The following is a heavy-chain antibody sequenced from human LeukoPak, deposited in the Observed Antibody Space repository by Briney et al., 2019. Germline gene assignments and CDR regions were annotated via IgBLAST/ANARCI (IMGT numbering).Heavy chain of an antibody. J-gene: IGHJ4*02. Sequence: GGSLRPSCAASGFTFSNYSMNWVRQAPGKGLEWVSSISSRTTYIYYADSVKGRFTISRDNAKNSLYLQMNSLRVEDTAVYYCTRGAERSGYDYWGQGTLVTVSS. CDR2: ISSRTTYI. CDR3: TRGAERSGYDY. D-gene: IGHD3-22*01. V-gene: IGHV3-21*01. CDR1: GFTFSNYS.